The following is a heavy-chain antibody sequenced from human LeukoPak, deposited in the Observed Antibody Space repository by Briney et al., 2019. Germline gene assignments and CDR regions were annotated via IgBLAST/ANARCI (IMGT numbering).Heavy chain of an antibody. Sequence: ASVKVSCKASGYTFTAYYIHWVRQAPGQGREWMGWVNPNTGDTNYAQNFQGRGTTTRDTSISTAYMELGSLRYDDPAVYFCARGRYSGNLNADYWGQGTLVSVSS. V-gene: IGHV1-2*02. CDR2: VNPNTGDT. CDR1: GYTFTAYY. D-gene: IGHD1-26*01. J-gene: IGHJ4*02. CDR3: ARGRYSGNLNADY.